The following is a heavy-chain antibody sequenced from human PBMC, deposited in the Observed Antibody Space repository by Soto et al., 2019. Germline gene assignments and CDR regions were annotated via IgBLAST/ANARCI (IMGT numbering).Heavy chain of an antibody. Sequence: GASVKVSCKTSGCTFNDYFLHWVRQAPGQGLEWMGSINPNSGDTDYAQRFQGRVTLTRDTSIRTVYMELSRLRSDDTAVYYCAPRRLSTGTDYFDYREQGTLITVSS. J-gene: IGHJ4*02. CDR3: APRRLSTGTDYFDY. CDR2: INPNSGDT. V-gene: IGHV1-2*02. D-gene: IGHD1-1*01. CDR1: GCTFNDYF.